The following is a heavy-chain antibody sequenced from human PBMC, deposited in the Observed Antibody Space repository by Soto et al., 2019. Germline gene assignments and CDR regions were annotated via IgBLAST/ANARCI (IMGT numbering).Heavy chain of an antibody. V-gene: IGHV1-2*04. D-gene: IGHD2-2*01. CDR3: ARNLVVVVPAAMSGPSLDYGMDV. Sequence: GASVKVSCKASGYTFTGYYMHWVRQAPGQGLEWMGWINPNSGGTNYAQKFQGWVTMTRDTSISTAYMELSRLRSDDTAVYYCARNLVVVVPAAMSGPSLDYGMDVWGQGTTVTVSS. J-gene: IGHJ6*02. CDR2: INPNSGGT. CDR1: GYTFTGYY.